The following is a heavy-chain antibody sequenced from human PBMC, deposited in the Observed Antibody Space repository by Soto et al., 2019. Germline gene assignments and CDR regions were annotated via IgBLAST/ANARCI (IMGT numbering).Heavy chain of an antibody. J-gene: IGHJ6*02. CDR2: IIPIFGTA. D-gene: IGHD3-9*01. CDR3: ARAVYYDILTGYDGPSGMDV. V-gene: IGHV1-69*13. CDR1: GGTFSSYA. Sequence: SVKVSCKASGGTFSSYAISWVRQAPGQGLEWMGGIIPIFGTANYAQKFQGRVTITADEFTSTAFLELSSLRFEDTAVFYFARAVYYDILTGYDGPSGMDVWGQGTTVTVS.